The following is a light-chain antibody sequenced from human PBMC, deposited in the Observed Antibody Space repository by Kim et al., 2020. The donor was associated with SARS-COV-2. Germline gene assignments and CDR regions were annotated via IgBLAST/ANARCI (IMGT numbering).Light chain of an antibody. J-gene: IGKJ2*01. CDR3: QHSFSAPYT. V-gene: IGKV1-39*01. Sequence: SASVGDRVDITCRASQSIATYLRWYQHQPGKAPKLLIYAASSLRSGVPSRFGGSGSGTHFTLTISSLQPEDVATYYCQHSFSAPYTFGQGTKLEI. CDR1: QSIATY. CDR2: AAS.